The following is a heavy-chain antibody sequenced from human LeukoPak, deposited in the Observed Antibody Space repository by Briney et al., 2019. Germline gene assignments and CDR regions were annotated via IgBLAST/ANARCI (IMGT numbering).Heavy chain of an antibody. D-gene: IGHD3-10*01. CDR1: GFTFSSYG. CDR2: ISYDGSKK. Sequence: GGSLRLSCAASGFTFSSYGMHWVRQAPGKGLEWVAVISYDGSKKDYADSVKGRFTISRGNPKNTLYLQMNSLRAEDTAVYFCAKRGVVIRVFLVGFHKEAYYFDSWGQGALVTVSS. J-gene: IGHJ4*02. V-gene: IGHV3-30*18. CDR3: AKRGVVIRVFLVGFHKEAYYFDS.